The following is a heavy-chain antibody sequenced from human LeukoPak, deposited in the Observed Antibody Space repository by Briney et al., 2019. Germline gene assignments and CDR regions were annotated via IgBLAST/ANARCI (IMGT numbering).Heavy chain of an antibody. J-gene: IGHJ5*02. Sequence: APVKVSCKASGYTFTSYGISWVRQAPGQGLEWMGWISAYNGNTNYAQKLQGRVTMTADTSTSTAYMELRSLRSDDTAAYYCARIVRQQLVHWFDPWGQGTLVTVSS. CDR3: ARIVRQQLVHWFDP. CDR1: GYTFTSYG. CDR2: ISAYNGNT. V-gene: IGHV1-18*01. D-gene: IGHD6-13*01.